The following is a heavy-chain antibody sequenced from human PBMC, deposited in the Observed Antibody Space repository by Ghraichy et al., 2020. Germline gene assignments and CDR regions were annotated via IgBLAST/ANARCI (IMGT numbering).Heavy chain of an antibody. Sequence: GESLNISCAASGFTFSDYYMSWIRQAPGKGLEWVSHISTTGSTMYYADSVKGRFAISRDNAKKSLHLQMHSLRAKDTAVYYCARDKRYYYDRSAYSDAEWFDPWGQGTLVTVSS. CDR2: ISTTGSTM. D-gene: IGHD3-22*01. CDR3: ARDKRYYYDRSAYSDAEWFDP. V-gene: IGHV3-11*01. J-gene: IGHJ5*02. CDR1: GFTFSDYY.